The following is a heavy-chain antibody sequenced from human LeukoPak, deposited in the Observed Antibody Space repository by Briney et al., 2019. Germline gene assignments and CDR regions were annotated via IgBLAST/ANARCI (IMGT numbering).Heavy chain of an antibody. J-gene: IGHJ4*02. CDR2: ISGNRTST. CDR1: GFTFSSYE. CDR3: AKDQLNRFCSGGHCSTTHDY. D-gene: IGHD2-15*01. Sequence: GGSLRLSCAASGFTFSSYEMNWVRQAPGKGLEWVSAISGNRTSTYYADSVKGRFTISRDNSKNTLYLQMNSLRAEDTALYYCAKDQLNRFCSGGHCSTTHDYWGQGTLVTVSS. V-gene: IGHV3-23*01.